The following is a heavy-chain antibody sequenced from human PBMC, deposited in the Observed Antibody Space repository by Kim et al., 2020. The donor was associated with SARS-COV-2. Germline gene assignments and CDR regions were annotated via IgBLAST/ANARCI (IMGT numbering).Heavy chain of an antibody. J-gene: IGHJ5*02. Sequence: GGSLRLSCAASGFTFSNCAMHWVRQASGQGLEYVAAISKDGDNKYYADSVKGRFTISRDNSKNTLYLQMNSLRAEDTAVYYCARGGSSSWYNWFDPWGQGTLVTVSS. D-gene: IGHD6-13*01. CDR3: ARGGSSSWYNWFDP. V-gene: IGHV3-30-3*01. CDR1: GFTFSNCA. CDR2: ISKDGDNK.